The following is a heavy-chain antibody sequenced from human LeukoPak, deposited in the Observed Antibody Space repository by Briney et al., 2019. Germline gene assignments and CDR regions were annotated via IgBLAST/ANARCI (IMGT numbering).Heavy chain of an antibody. J-gene: IGHJ4*02. CDR1: GFIFSNYA. CDR2: ISSRGDST. D-gene: IGHD6-19*01. Sequence: GGSLRLSCAASGFIFSNYAMSWVRQVPGRGLEWVPTISSRGDSTYVADSVKGRFTISRDNSKNSLYLQMNTVRAEDTAVYYCVKGPRPDITVAHAVENWGQGTLVTVSS. V-gene: IGHV3-23*01. CDR3: VKGPRPDITVAHAVEN.